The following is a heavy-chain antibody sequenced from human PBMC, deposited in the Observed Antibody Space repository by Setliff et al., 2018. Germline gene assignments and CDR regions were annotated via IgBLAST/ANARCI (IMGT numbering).Heavy chain of an antibody. Sequence: SETLSLTCAVYGGSFSGYYWSWIRQPPGKGLEWIGEINHSGSTNYNPSLKSRVTISVDTSKNQFSLKLSSVTAADTAVYYCAGEPFDFGYNWNYESNAFDTWGQGTMVTVSS. CDR1: GGSFSGYY. V-gene: IGHV4-34*01. CDR2: INHSGST. CDR3: AGEPFDFGYNWNYESNAFDT. D-gene: IGHD1-7*01. J-gene: IGHJ3*02.